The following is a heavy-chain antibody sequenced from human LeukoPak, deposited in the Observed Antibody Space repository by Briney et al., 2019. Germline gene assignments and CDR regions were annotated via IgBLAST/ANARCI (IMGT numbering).Heavy chain of an antibody. CDR1: GFTFSSYA. D-gene: IGHD3-10*01. CDR2: ITGRGT. CDR3: AKWGYGSGSYYGAFDI. J-gene: IGHJ3*02. Sequence: PGGSLRLSCAASGFTFSSYAMSWVRQAPGKGLEWVSVITGRGTYYADSVKGRFTISRDNPKNTLYLQMNSLRAEDTALYYCAKWGYGSGSYYGAFDIWGQGTMVTVSS. V-gene: IGHV3-23*01.